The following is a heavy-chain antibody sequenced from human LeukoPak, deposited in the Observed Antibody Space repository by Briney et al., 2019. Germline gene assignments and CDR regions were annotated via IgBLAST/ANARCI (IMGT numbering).Heavy chain of an antibody. CDR2: IEQDGSQK. J-gene: IGHJ4*02. V-gene: IGHV3-7*01. Sequence: GGSLRLFCAASGFTFSSYWLIWVRQAPGKGLEWVASIEQDGSQKYYVDSVRGRFTISRDNAKNSVYLQTNSLRVEDTAVYYCARNSGSNPFDYWGQGTLVTVSS. CDR3: ARNSGSNPFDY. CDR1: GFTFSSYW. D-gene: IGHD1-26*01.